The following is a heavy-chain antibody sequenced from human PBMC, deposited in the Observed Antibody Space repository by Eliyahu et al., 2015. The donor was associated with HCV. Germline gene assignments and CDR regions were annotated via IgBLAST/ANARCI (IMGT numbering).Heavy chain of an antibody. D-gene: IGHD5-24*01. CDR2: ISSSSSYT. J-gene: IGHJ4*02. CDR3: ARDVFEMATLRRDFDY. CDR1: GFXFSXYS. V-gene: IGHV3-21*01. Sequence: EVQLVESGGGLVKPGGSLRLSCXAXGFXFSXYSMNXVRQAPGKGLEGVXSISSSSSYTYYADSVKGRFTISRDNAKNSLYLQMNSLRAEDTAVYYCARDVFEMATLRRDFDYWGQGTLVTVSS.